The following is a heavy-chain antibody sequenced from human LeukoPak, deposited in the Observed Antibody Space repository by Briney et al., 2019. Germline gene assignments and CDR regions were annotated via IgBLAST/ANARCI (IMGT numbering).Heavy chain of an antibody. CDR2: ISYDGSNK. D-gene: IGHD5-18*01. CDR3: AKAPDTAMVVSLFDY. J-gene: IGHJ4*02. Sequence: PGVSLRLSCAASGFTFSSYSMLWVRQAPGKGLVGVAVISYDGSNKYYADPVKGRFTISTDNSKNTLYLQMNSVSAEHRAVYHCAKAPDTAMVVSLFDYWGQGTLVTVPT. CDR1: GFTFSSYS. V-gene: IGHV3-30*18.